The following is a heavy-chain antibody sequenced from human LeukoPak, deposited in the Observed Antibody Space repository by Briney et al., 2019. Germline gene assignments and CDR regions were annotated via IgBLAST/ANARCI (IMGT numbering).Heavy chain of an antibody. CDR1: GFTFSSYG. D-gene: IGHD6-19*01. CDR3: AKVQQWLAPLDY. CDR2: ISYDGSNK. Sequence: PGRSLRLSCAASGFTFSSYGMRWVRQAPGKGLEWVAVISYDGSNKYYADSVKGRFTISRDNSKNTLYLQMNSLRAEDTAVYYCAKVQQWLAPLDYWGQGTLVTVSS. V-gene: IGHV3-30*18. J-gene: IGHJ4*02.